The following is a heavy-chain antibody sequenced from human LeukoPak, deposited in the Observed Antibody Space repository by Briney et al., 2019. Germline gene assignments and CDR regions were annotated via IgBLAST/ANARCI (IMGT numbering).Heavy chain of an antibody. V-gene: IGHV3-7*01. CDR1: GFTFSSYW. D-gene: IGHD1-26*01. Sequence: GGSLRLSCAASGFTFSSYWMSWVRQAPGEGLEWVANIKQDGSEKYYVDSVKGRFTISRDNAKNSLYLQMNSLRAEDTAVYYCARDESVELLGFDYWGQGTLVTVSS. J-gene: IGHJ4*02. CDR2: IKQDGSEK. CDR3: ARDESVELLGFDY.